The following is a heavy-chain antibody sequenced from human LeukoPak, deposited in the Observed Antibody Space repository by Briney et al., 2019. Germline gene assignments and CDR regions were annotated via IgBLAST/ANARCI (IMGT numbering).Heavy chain of an antibody. D-gene: IGHD3-3*01. CDR2: IYYSGST. CDR3: ARLENYYYYYMDV. Sequence: KPSETLSLTCTVSGGSISSSSYYWGWIRQPPGKGLEWIGSIYYSGSTYYNPSLKSRVTISVDTSKNQFSLKLSSVTAADTAVYYCARLENYYYYYMDVWGKGTTVTVSS. V-gene: IGHV4-39*01. CDR1: GGSISSSSYY. J-gene: IGHJ6*03.